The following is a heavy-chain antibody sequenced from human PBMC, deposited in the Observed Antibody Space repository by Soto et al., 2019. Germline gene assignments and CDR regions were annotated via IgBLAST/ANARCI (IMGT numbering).Heavy chain of an antibody. Sequence: QVQLVQSGAEVKKPGSSVKVSCKASGGTFSSYAISWVRQAPGQGLEWMGGIIPIFGTANYAQKFQGRVTINAEESTSTAYVDLSSLRSEDTAVYYCARHDCISTSCYYYYYYGMDVWGQGTTVTVSS. CDR1: GGTFSSYA. J-gene: IGHJ6*02. V-gene: IGHV1-69*12. CDR3: ARHDCISTSCYYYYYYGMDV. CDR2: IIPIFGTA. D-gene: IGHD2-2*01.